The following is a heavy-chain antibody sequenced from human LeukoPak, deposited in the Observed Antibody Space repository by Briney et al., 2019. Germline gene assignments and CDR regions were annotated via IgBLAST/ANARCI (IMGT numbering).Heavy chain of an antibody. Sequence: PGGSLRLSCAASGFTFSNCAMSWVRQAPVKGLEWVSAISGSGGYTYYGDSVKGRFTISRDNSKNTLYLQMDSLRAEDTAVYYCAKSDTVMGAVDYWGQGTLVTVSS. CDR1: GFTFSNCA. J-gene: IGHJ4*02. CDR3: AKSDTVMGAVDY. CDR2: ISGSGGYT. V-gene: IGHV3-23*01. D-gene: IGHD5-18*01.